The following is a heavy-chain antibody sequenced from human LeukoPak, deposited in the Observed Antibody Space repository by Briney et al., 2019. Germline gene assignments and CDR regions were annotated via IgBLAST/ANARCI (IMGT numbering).Heavy chain of an antibody. CDR3: ARARDTSGWYLDAFGV. D-gene: IGHD6-19*01. CDR2: IGTYNGNA. V-gene: IGHV1-18*01. CDR1: GYTFNRYG. J-gene: IGHJ3*01. Sequence: EASVTVSCKASGYTFNRYGLTWVRQAPGQGLEWVGWIGTYNGNAHYAQKLQGRVTMTIDTSTSTAYVELRSLRSDDTAVYYCARARDTSGWYLDAFGVWGQGTLVTVSS.